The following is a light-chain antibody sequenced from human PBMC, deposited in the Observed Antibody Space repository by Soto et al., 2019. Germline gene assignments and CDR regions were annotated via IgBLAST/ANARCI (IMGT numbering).Light chain of an antibody. CDR3: QQRSNWPLT. CDR1: QSVSSSY. V-gene: IGKV3D-20*02. J-gene: IGKJ4*01. Sequence: EIVLTQSPGTLSLSPGERATPSRRASQSVSSSYLAWYQQKPGQAPRLLIYDASNRATGIPARFSGSGSGTDFTLTISSLEPEDFAVYYCQQRSNWPLTFGGGTKVDIK. CDR2: DAS.